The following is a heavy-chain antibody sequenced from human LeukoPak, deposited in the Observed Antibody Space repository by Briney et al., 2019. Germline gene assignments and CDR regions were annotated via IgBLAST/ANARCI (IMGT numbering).Heavy chain of an antibody. V-gene: IGHV3-11*01. CDR3: ARRTVTRDWYFDL. Sequence: GGSLRLSCAASGFTFSDYYMSRIRQAPGKGLEWVSYISSSGTTIYYADSVKGRFTISRDNAKNSLYLQMNSLRAEDTAVYYCARRTVTRDWYFDLWGRGTLVTVSS. J-gene: IGHJ2*01. D-gene: IGHD4-17*01. CDR2: ISSSGTTI. CDR1: GFTFSDYY.